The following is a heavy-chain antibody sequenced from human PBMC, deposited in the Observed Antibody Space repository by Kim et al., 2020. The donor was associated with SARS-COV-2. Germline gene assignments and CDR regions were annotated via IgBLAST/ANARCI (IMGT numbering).Heavy chain of an antibody. J-gene: IGHJ3*02. D-gene: IGHD3-9*01. CDR3: ARDRTPYYDILTGYWQNDAFDI. CDR2: IYYSGST. Sequence: SETLSLTCTVSGGSISSSSYYWGWIRQPPGKGLEWIGSIYYSGSTYYNPSLKSRVTISVDTSKNQFSLKLSSVTAADTAVYYCARDRTPYYDILTGYWQNDAFDIWGQGTMVTVSS. V-gene: IGHV4-39*07. CDR1: GGSISSSSYY.